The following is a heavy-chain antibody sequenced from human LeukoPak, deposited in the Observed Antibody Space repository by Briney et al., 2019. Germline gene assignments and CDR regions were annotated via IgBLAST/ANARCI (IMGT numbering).Heavy chain of an antibody. CDR3: ARYYRSSGWSSYYDSSGYYLWFDP. V-gene: IGHV4-59*06. J-gene: IGHJ5*02. CDR1: GGSISSYY. CDR2: IYYSGST. Sequence: PSETLSLTCTVSGGSISSYYWSWIRQHPGKGLQWIGYIYYSGSTYYNPSLKSRVTISVDTSKNQFSLKLSSVTAADTAVYYCARYYRSSGWSSYYDSSGYYLWFDPWGQGTLVTVSS. D-gene: IGHD3-22*01.